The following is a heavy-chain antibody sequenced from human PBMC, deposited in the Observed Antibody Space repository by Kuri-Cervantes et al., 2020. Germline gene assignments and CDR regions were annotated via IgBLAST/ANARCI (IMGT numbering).Heavy chain of an antibody. Sequence: GESLKISCAASGFTVSSNYMSWVRQAPGKGLEWVSVIYSGGSTYYADSVKGRFTISRDNSKNTLYLQMDSLRVEDTAIYYCAKDLQTVYESSGHYPPFDIWGQGTMVTVSS. J-gene: IGHJ3*02. CDR2: IYSGGST. V-gene: IGHV3-53*01. D-gene: IGHD3-22*01. CDR3: AKDLQTVYESSGHYPPFDI. CDR1: GFTVSSNY.